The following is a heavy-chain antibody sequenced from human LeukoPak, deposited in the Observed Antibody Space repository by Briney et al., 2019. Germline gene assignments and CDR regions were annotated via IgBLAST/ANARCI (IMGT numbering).Heavy chain of an antibody. CDR2: ISGSGGST. CDR3: AKDLGRGYYDSSGYSFDY. J-gene: IGHJ4*02. V-gene: IGHV3-23*01. CDR1: GFTFSSYA. D-gene: IGHD3-22*01. Sequence: PGGSLRLSCAASGFTFSSYAMSWVRQAPGQGLEWVSAISGSGGSTYYADSLKGRFTISRDNSKNTLYLKMNSLRAEDTAVYYCAKDLGRGYYDSSGYSFDYWGQGTLVTVSS.